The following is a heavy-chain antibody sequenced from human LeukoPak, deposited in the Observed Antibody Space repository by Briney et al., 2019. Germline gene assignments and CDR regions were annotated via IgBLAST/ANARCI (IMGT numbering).Heavy chain of an antibody. CDR3: ARVWVEYPPRGSQFDP. Sequence: GASVKVSCKASGYTFTSYYMHWVRQAPGQGLEWMGIINPSGGSTRYAQKFQGRVTMTRDMSTSTVYMELSNLRSDDTAVYYGARVWVEYPPRGSQFDPWGQGTLVTVSS. J-gene: IGHJ5*02. CDR1: GYTFTSYY. V-gene: IGHV1-46*01. D-gene: IGHD2/OR15-2a*01. CDR2: INPSGGST.